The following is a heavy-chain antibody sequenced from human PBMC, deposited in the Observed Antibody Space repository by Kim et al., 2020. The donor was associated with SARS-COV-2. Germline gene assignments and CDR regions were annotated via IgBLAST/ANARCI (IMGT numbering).Heavy chain of an antibody. V-gene: IGHV5-51*01. Sequence: DTGTRYSPSFQGQVTMSADKSIRTAYLQWSSLRASDTAVYYCARHPRGDYWGQGTLVTVSS. J-gene: IGHJ4*02. CDR3: ARHPRGDY. CDR2: DTGT. D-gene: IGHD3-10*01.